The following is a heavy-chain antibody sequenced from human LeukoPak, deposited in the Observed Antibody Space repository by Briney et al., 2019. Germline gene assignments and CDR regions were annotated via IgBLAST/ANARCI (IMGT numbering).Heavy chain of an antibody. CDR1: GGSISSGSYY. D-gene: IGHD2-2*03. V-gene: IGHV4-61*02. CDR2: IYTSGST. Sequence: SQTLSLTCTVSGGSISSGSYYWSWIRQPAGKGLEWIGRIYTSGSTNYNPSLKSRVTISVDTSKNQFSLKLSSVTAADTAVYYCAREVSWISGGFDYWGQGALVTASS. CDR3: AREVSWISGGFDY. J-gene: IGHJ4*02.